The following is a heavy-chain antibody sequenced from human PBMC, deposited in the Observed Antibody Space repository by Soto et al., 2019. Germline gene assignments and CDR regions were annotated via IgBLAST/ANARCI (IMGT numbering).Heavy chain of an antibody. D-gene: IGHD6-13*01. J-gene: IGHJ5*02. V-gene: IGHV1-69*02. CDR3: ARSHSSSWYGFDP. Sequence: QVQLVQSGAEVKKPGSSVKVSCKASGGTFSSYTISWVRQAPGQGLEWMGRIIPILGIANYAQKFQGRVTITADKSTSTAYMALSSLRSEDTAVYYCARSHSSSWYGFDPWGQGTLVTVSS. CDR2: IIPILGIA. CDR1: GGTFSSYT.